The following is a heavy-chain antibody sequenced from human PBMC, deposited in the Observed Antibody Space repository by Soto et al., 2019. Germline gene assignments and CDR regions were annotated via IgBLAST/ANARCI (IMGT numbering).Heavy chain of an antibody. J-gene: IGHJ4*02. CDR3: AKGWGDY. CDR1: GFTFSSYT. Sequence: EVQLLESGGGLVQPGGSLRLSCAASGFTFSSYTMSWVRQGPGKGLEWVSGISSSGGSTVYADSVKGRFTISRDNFKNTLYLQMKRLRAEDTAVYYCAKGWGDYWGQGTPVTVSS. CDR2: ISSSGGST. D-gene: IGHD7-27*01. V-gene: IGHV3-23*01.